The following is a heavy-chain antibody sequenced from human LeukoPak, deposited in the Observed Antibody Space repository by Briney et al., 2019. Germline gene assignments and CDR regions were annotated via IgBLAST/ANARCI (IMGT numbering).Heavy chain of an antibody. CDR2: INNDESMT. V-gene: IGHV3-74*01. CDR1: GFTFSSYW. Sequence: TGGSLRLSCAASGFTFSSYWLHWVRQAPGKGLVWVSYINNDESMTSYADSVKGRFTISRDNAKNTLYLQMNSLRAEDTAVYYCARGYCGSTSCYYYFDYWGHGTLVSVSS. J-gene: IGHJ4*01. CDR3: ARGYCGSTSCYYYFDY. D-gene: IGHD2-2*01.